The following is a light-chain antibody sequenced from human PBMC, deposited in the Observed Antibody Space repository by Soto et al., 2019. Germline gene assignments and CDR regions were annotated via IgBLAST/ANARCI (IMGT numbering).Light chain of an antibody. V-gene: IGLV2-14*01. Sequence: QSALTQPASVSGSPGQSITISCTGTLSDVGGYNYVSWYQQHPGKAPKLLIYEVSNRPSGISNRFSGSKSGNTASLTISGLQAYDEAEYYCNSYTSSSTYVFGTGTKGTGL. CDR1: LSDVGGYNY. CDR3: NSYTSSSTYV. CDR2: EVS. J-gene: IGLJ1*01.